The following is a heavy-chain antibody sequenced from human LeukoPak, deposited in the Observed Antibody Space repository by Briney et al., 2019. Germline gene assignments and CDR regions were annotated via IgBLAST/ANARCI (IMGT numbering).Heavy chain of an antibody. CDR3: ARGIAATEFDY. CDR1: GGSISSYY. D-gene: IGHD6-13*01. J-gene: IGHJ4*02. Sequence: SETLSLTCTVSGGSISSYYWSWIRQPPGKGLEWIGYIYYSGSTNYNPSLKSRVTISVDTSKNQFSLKLSSVTAADTAVYYCARGIAATEFDYWGQGTLVTVSS. CDR2: IYYSGST. V-gene: IGHV4-59*01.